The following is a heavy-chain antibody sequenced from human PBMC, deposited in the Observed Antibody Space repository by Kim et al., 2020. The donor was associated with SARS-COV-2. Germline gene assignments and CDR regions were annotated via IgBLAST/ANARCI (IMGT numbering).Heavy chain of an antibody. CDR3: ARGMEGYSSSWYTDY. J-gene: IGHJ4*02. Sequence: SETLSLICTVSGGSISSYYWSWIRQPPGKGLEWIGYIYYSGSTNYNPSLKSRVTISVDTSKNQFSLKLSSVTAADTAVYYCARGMEGYSSSWYTDYWGQGTLVTVSS. D-gene: IGHD6-13*01. CDR2: IYYSGST. CDR1: GGSISSYY. V-gene: IGHV4-59*01.